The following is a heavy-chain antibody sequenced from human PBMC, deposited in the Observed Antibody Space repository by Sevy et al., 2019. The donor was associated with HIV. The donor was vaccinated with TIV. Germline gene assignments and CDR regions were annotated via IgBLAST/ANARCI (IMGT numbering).Heavy chain of an antibody. CDR3: AREVRRITIFGVVIRWFDP. V-gene: IGHV3-30*04. D-gene: IGHD3-3*01. Sequence: GGSLRLSCAASGFTFSSYAMHWVRQAPGKGLEWVAVISYDGSNKYYENSVKGRFTISRDNSKNTLYLQMNSLRAEDTAVYYCAREVRRITIFGVVIRWFDPWGQGTLVTVSS. CDR1: GFTFSSYA. J-gene: IGHJ5*02. CDR2: ISYDGSNK.